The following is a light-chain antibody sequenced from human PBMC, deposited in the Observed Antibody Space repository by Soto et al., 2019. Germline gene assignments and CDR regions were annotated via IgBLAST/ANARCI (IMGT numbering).Light chain of an antibody. CDR2: MAS. J-gene: IGKJ1*01. CDR1: QHISTS. Sequence: DIPMTQSPSTLSAVVGDRVAITCRASQHISTSLAWYQQKPGKAPNLLFYMASNLHSGVPSRFSGSGSGTEFTLTISSLQPDDFATYYCQQYQSSSWTFGQGTKVEIK. CDR3: QQYQSSSWT. V-gene: IGKV1-5*03.